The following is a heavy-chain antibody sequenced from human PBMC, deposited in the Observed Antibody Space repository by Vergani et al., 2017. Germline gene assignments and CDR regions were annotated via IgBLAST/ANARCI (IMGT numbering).Heavy chain of an antibody. D-gene: IGHD2-8*02. CDR1: GYSFSRNW. Sequence: EVQREQSGAAVKKPGESLEISCKGSGYSFSRNWIAWVRERPGQGLEWMGMIYPGNSETRNNPSFRGQVTMSVDKSISTAYLQWSSLKASDSAMYYCAGVYWRGMSCAGTDYFYHIDVWGKGTTVTVS. J-gene: IGHJ6*03. CDR3: AGVYWRGMSCAGTDYFYHIDV. V-gene: IGHV5-51*03. CDR2: IYPGNSET.